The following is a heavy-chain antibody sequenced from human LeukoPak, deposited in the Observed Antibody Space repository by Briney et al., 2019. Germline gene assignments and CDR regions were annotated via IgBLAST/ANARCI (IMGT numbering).Heavy chain of an antibody. CDR3: AKDTASGMFEAFDI. J-gene: IGHJ3*02. D-gene: IGHD2-15*01. CDR2: ISGGGGSK. CDR1: GFTFSRYA. Sequence: AGGPLRLSCAASGFTFSRYAMSWVRQAPGKGLEWVSAISGGGGSKYCAHSVKGRFTLSRDNSRNTLYLQMNSLRAEDTAVYYCAKDTASGMFEAFDIWSQGTMATVSS. V-gene: IGHV3-23*01.